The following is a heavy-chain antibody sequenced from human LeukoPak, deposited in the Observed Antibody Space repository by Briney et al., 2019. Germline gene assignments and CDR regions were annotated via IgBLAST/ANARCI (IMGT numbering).Heavy chain of an antibody. D-gene: IGHD5-18*01. CDR2: IYWDDDK. J-gene: IGHJ3*02. Sequence: SGPTLVNPTQTLTLTCSFSGVSLSSSGVGVGWIRQPPGKALEWLALIYWDDDKRYSPSLKSRLTISKDTSKNQVVLTMTNMDSVDTATYYCARCLGYSYGSFRDAYDIWGLGTLVTVSS. CDR3: ARCLGYSYGSFRDAYDI. V-gene: IGHV2-5*02. CDR1: GVSLSSSGVG.